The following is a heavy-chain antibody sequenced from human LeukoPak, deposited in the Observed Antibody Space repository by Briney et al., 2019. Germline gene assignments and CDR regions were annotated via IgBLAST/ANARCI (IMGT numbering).Heavy chain of an antibody. V-gene: IGHV4-59*01. Sequence: SETLSLTCTVSGGSIGTYYWTWIRQPPGKGLEWIGNIYNTGNTNYNPSLESRVTISVDTSNNQFSLKLSSVTAADTAVYYCARAAAKEMAPLIWGQGALVTVSS. CDR2: IYNTGNT. D-gene: IGHD5-24*01. CDR3: ARAAAKEMAPLI. CDR1: GGSIGTYY. J-gene: IGHJ4*02.